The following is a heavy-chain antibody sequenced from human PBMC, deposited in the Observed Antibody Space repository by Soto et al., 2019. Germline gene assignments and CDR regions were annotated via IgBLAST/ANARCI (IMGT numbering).Heavy chain of an antibody. CDR1: GFTFSDYL. CDR2: IKQDGNEK. D-gene: IGHD6-19*01. J-gene: IGHJ1*01. Sequence: DVQRVESGGALVQPGESLRLSCAASGFTFSDYLMTWVRQAPGKGLEWVATIKQDGNEKYYVDSVKGRFTIFRDNAKNSPHLQMNGLRADDTAVYCSAIGHWLGNWGHGTLVTVSS. V-gene: IGHV3-7*01. CDR3: AIGHWLGN.